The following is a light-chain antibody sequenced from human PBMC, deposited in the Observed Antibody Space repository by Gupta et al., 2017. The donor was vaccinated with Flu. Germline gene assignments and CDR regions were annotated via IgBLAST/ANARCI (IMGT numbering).Light chain of an antibody. J-gene: IGKJ3*01. Sequence: EIIMTQSPDTLSVSPGEGATLSCRASRSVGGKLAWYQQKPGQAPRLLIYEASTRATGVPARFNGSGSGTEFTLTITTLQSEDFALYSCHQYTNWPPGPFTFGPGTKV. CDR2: EAS. CDR3: HQYTNWPPGPFT. CDR1: RSVGGK. V-gene: IGKV3-15*01.